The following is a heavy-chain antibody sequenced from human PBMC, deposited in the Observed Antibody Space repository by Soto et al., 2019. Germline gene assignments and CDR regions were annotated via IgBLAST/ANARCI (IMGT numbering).Heavy chain of an antibody. V-gene: IGHV1-46*01. CDR2: INPSGGST. CDR3: ARDHSLWFGELLYSFDY. J-gene: IGHJ4*02. D-gene: IGHD3-10*01. CDR1: GYTFTSYY. Sequence: ASVKVSCKASGYTFTSYYMHWVRQAPGQGLEWMGIINPSGGSTSYAQKFQSRVTMTRDTSTSTVYMELSSLRSEDTAVYYCARDHSLWFGELLYSFDYWGQGTLVTVSS.